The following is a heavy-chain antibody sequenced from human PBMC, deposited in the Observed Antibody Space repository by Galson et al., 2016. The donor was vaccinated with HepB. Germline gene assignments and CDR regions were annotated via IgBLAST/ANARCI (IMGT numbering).Heavy chain of an antibody. V-gene: IGHV1-8*01. D-gene: IGHD4-17*01. CDR2: MNPDSGRT. CDR3: ARGRDYGDNPFDD. CDR1: GYTFTRCD. Sequence: SVKVSCKASGYTFTRCDINWVRQATGQGLEWLGWMNPDSGRTGSAQKFQGRVTMTSDTSISTAYLELSSLTSEDTGVYFCARGRDYGDNPFDDWGQGTLVAVSS. J-gene: IGHJ4*02.